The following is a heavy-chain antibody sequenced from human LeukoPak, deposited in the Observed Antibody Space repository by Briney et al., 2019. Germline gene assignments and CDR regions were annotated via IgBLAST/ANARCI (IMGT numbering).Heavy chain of an antibody. Sequence: GGSLRLSCAASGFTFSSYSMNWVRQAPGKGLEWVSSISSSSSYIYYADSVKGRFTISIDNAKNSLYLQMNSLRAEDTAVYYCARGAIQYYNGMDVWGQGTTVTVSS. D-gene: IGHD2-2*01. CDR2: ISSSSSYI. V-gene: IGHV3-21*01. J-gene: IGHJ6*02. CDR1: GFTFSSYS. CDR3: ARGAIQYYNGMDV.